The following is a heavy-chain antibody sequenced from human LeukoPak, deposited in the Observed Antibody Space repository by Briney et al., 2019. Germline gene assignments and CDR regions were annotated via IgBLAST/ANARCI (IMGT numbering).Heavy chain of an antibody. CDR2: IWYDGSNK. CDR3: ARDFIGYSSGWPPGDY. Sequence: GRSLRLSCAASGFTFSSYGMHWVRQAPGKGLEWVAVIWYDGSNKYYADSVKGRFTISRDNSKNTLYLQMNSLRAEDTAVYYCARDFIGYSSGWPPGDYWGQGTLVTVSS. V-gene: IGHV3-33*01. J-gene: IGHJ4*02. D-gene: IGHD6-19*01. CDR1: GFTFSSYG.